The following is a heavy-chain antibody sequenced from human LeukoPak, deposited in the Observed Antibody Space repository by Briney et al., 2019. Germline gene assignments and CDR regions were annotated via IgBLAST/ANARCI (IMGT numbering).Heavy chain of an antibody. CDR1: GFTFSSYE. J-gene: IGHJ6*02. CDR3: ARGDAGYYYGIDV. Sequence: QPGGSLRLSCAASGFTFSSYEMNWVRQAPGKGLEWVSYISGSGSTIYYADSVKGRFTISRDNAKNSLNLQMNSLRAEDTAVYYCARGDAGYYYGIDVWGQGTTVTVSS. CDR2: ISGSGSTI. D-gene: IGHD3-16*01. V-gene: IGHV3-48*03.